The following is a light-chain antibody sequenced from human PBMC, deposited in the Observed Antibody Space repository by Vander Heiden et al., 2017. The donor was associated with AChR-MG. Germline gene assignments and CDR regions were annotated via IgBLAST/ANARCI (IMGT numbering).Light chain of an antibody. CDR2: RAS. CDR3: HQYGTSQLT. V-gene: IGKV3-20*01. J-gene: IGKJ4*01. Sequence: IVLTQSPGTLSLSPGERATLSCRASQSVTSDYLAWYQQRPGQAPTLLIYRASTRATGIPDRFSGSGSGTDFTLTSSRLEPEDFAVYFCHQYGTSQLTFGGGTKVEI. CDR1: QSVTSDY.